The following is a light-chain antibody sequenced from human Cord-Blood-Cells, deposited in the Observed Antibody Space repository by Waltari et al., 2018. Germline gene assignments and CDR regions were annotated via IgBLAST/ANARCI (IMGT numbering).Light chain of an antibody. CDR3: SSYTSSSTWV. V-gene: IGLV2-14*01. CDR1: SSDVGGYNY. J-gene: IGLJ3*02. Sequence: QSALTQPASVSGSPGQSITISCTGTSSDVGGYNYVSWYQQHPGKAPKLMSYDVSNRPSGVSNRSSGSKSGNTASLTISGLQAEDEADYYCSSYTSSSTWVFGGGTKLTVL. CDR2: DVS.